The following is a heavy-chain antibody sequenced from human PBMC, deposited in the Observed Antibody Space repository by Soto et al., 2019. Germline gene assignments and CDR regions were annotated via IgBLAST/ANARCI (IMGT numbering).Heavy chain of an antibody. J-gene: IGHJ5*02. CDR1: GGSFSGYY. CDR3: AGGRYSSSNKKNWFDP. CDR2: INHSGST. V-gene: IGHV4-34*01. Sequence: SETLSLTCAVYGGSFSGYYWSWIRQPPGKGLEWIGEINHSGSTNYNPSLKSRVTISVDTSKNQFSLKLSSVTAADTAVYYCAGGRYSSSNKKNWFDPWGQGTLVTVSS. D-gene: IGHD6-13*01.